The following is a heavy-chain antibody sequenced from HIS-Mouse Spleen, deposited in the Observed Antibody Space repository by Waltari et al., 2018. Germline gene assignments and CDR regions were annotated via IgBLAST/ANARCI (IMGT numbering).Heavy chain of an antibody. CDR3: ARSESRFLEWLDWFDP. CDR2: ISAYNGNT. Sequence: QVQLVQSGAAVKKPGSSVKVSCKASGYTFTSYGISRVRQAPGQGLEWMVWISAYNGNTNYAQKLQGRVTMTTDTSTSTAYMELRSLRSDDTAVYYCARSESRFLEWLDWFDPWGQGTLVTVSS. CDR1: GYTFTSYG. V-gene: IGHV1-18*01. J-gene: IGHJ5*02. D-gene: IGHD3-3*01.